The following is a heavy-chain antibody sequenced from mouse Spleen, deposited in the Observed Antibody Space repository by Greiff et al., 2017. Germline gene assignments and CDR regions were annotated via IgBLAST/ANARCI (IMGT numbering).Heavy chain of an antibody. CDR3: ARDDGYFFAY. CDR2: ISSGGSYT. CDR1: GFTFSSYA. J-gene: IGHJ3*01. Sequence: EVQGVESGGGLVKPGGSLKLSCAASGFTFSSYAMSWVRQTPEKRLEWVATISSGGSYTYYPDSVKGRFTISRDNAKNTLYLQMSSLRSEDTAMYYCARDDGYFFAYWGQGTLVTVSA. V-gene: IGHV5-9-3*01. D-gene: IGHD2-3*01.